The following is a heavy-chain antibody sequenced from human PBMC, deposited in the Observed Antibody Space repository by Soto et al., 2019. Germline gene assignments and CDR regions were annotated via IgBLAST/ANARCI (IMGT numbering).Heavy chain of an antibody. CDR3: ARDSGYSYGPPDY. CDR1: GFTFSSYS. Sequence: EVQLVESGGGLVQPGGSLRLSCAASGFTFSSYSMNWVRQAPGKGLEWVSYISSSSSTIYYADSVKGRLTISRDNAKNSLYLQMNSLRAEDTAVYYCARDSGYSYGPPDYWGQGTLVTVSS. CDR2: ISSSSSTI. J-gene: IGHJ4*02. V-gene: IGHV3-48*01. D-gene: IGHD5-18*01.